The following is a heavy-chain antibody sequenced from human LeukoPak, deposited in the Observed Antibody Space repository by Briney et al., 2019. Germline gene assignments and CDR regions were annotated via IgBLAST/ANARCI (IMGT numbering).Heavy chain of an antibody. CDR3: ARARGILPSAMDQYFYMDV. Sequence: ASVKVSCKASGYTFTNYGIGWVRQVSGQGLEWMGWISAYNGDTNSAQKLQGRVTMTTDTSTSTAYMELRGLRSADTAVYYCARARGILPSAMDQYFYMDVWGKGTTVTVSS. J-gene: IGHJ6*03. CDR1: GYTFTNYG. CDR2: ISAYNGDT. V-gene: IGHV1-18*01. D-gene: IGHD2-2*01.